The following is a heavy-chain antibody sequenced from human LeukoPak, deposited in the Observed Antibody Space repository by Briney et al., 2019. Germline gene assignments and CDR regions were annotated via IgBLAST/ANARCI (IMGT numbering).Heavy chain of an antibody. V-gene: IGHV1-18*01. D-gene: IGHD2/OR15-2a*01. CDR3: ARASFNYYYYMDV. J-gene: IGHJ6*03. CDR2: ISAYNGNT. Sequence: ASVKVSCKASGYTFTSYGISWVRQAPGQGLEWMGWISAYNGNTDYAQKLQGRVTMTTDTSTSTAYMELRSLRSDDTAVYDCARASFNYYYYMDVWGKGTTVTVSS. CDR1: GYTFTSYG.